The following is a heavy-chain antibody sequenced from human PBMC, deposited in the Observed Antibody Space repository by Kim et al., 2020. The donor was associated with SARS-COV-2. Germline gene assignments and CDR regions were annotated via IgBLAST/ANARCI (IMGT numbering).Heavy chain of an antibody. V-gene: IGHV4-4*07. Sequence: YNPPLAGRVTRSVATSTNQFSLKLSSVTAADTAVYYCARGRGSGYDPLDYWGQGTLVTVSS. CDR3: ARGRGSGYDPLDY. J-gene: IGHJ4*02. D-gene: IGHD5-12*01.